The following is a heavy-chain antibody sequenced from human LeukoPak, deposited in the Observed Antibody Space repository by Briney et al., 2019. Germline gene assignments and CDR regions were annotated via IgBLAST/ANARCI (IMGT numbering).Heavy chain of an antibody. CDR2: ISYDGSNK. V-gene: IGHV3-30*18. CDR3: AKDLRPSNSWSYWVPDAFDI. CDR1: GFTFSSYG. D-gene: IGHD1-26*01. Sequence: GGSLRLSCAASGFTFSSYGMHGGRQAPGKGLGWGAVISYDGSNKYYADSVKGRFTISRENSKNTVYVQMNSLRAEDTAVYYCAKDLRPSNSWSYWVPDAFDIWGQGTMVTVSS. J-gene: IGHJ3*02.